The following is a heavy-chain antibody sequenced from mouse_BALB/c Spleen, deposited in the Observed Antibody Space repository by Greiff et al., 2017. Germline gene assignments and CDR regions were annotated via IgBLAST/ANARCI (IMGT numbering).Heavy chain of an antibody. Sequence: VKLMESGPGLVAPSQSLSITCTVSGFSLTGYGVNWVRQPPGKGLEWLGMIWGDGSTDYNSALKSRLSISKDNSKSQVFLKMNSLQTDDTARYYCARDDSSGYEDYAMDYWGQGTSVTVSS. CDR3: ARDDSSGYEDYAMDY. D-gene: IGHD3-2*01. V-gene: IGHV2-6-7*01. J-gene: IGHJ4*01. CDR1: GFSLTGYG. CDR2: IWGDGST.